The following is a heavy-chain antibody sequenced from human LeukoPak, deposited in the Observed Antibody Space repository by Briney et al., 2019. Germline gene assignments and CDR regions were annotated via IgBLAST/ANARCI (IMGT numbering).Heavy chain of an antibody. D-gene: IGHD6-19*01. CDR1: GGTFSSYA. CDR3: ARESDGVVQWLVRWGAFDI. CDR2: IIPIFGTA. Sequence: GSSVKVSCKASGGTFSSYAISWVRQAPGQGLEWTGGIIPIFGTANYAQKFQGRVTITTDESTSTAYMELSSLRSEDTAVYYCARESDGVVQWLVRWGAFDIWGQGTMVTVSS. V-gene: IGHV1-69*05. J-gene: IGHJ3*02.